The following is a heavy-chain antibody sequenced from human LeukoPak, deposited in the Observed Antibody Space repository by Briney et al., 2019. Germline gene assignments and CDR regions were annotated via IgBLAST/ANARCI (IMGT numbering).Heavy chain of an antibody. D-gene: IGHD6-19*01. J-gene: IGHJ4*02. CDR1: GFTFSNYA. CDR3: AKGPRPGITVAHTVEK. Sequence: QSGGSLILSCAASGFTFSNYAMSWVRQVPGRGLEWVSTISNRGDSTYDADSVKGRFTISRDNSKNSLYLQMNSVRAEDTAVYYCAKGPRPGITVAHTVEKWGQGTLVTVSS. CDR2: ISNRGDST. V-gene: IGHV3-23*01.